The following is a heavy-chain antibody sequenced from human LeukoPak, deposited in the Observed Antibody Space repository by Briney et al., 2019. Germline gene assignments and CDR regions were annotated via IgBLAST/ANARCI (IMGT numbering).Heavy chain of an antibody. J-gene: IGHJ4*02. CDR1: GFTFSGYG. CDR2: ISFDGTSK. V-gene: IGHV3-30*18. CDR3: AKDRGFSFASGSSELDY. D-gene: IGHD3-10*01. Sequence: GGSLRLSCAASGFTFSGYGMHWVRVAPGKGLEWLAVISFDGTSKYYAASVQGRFTISRDNSKNTLYLQMNSLRVEDTAVYYCAKDRGFSFASGSSELDYWGRGTLVAVSS.